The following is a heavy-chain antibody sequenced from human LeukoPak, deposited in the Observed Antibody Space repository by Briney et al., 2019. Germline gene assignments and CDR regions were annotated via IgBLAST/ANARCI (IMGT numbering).Heavy chain of an antibody. CDR3: ARVTISGVVRAPLDY. Sequence: ASVKVSCKASGYTFTGYYMHWVRQAPGQGLEWMGWINPNSGGTNYAQKFQGRVTMTRDTSISTAYMELSRLRSDDTAVYYCARVTISGVVRAPLDYWGQGTPVTVSS. CDR2: INPNSGGT. V-gene: IGHV1-2*02. D-gene: IGHD3-3*01. CDR1: GYTFTGYY. J-gene: IGHJ4*02.